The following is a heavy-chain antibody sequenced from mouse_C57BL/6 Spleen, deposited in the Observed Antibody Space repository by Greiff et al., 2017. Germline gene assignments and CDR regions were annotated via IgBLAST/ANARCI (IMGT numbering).Heavy chain of an antibody. CDR2: ISGGGGNT. J-gene: IGHJ2*01. Sequence: EVMLVESGGGLVKPGGSLKLSCAASGFTFSSYTMSWVRQTPEKRLEWVATISGGGGNTYYPDSVKGRFTISRDNAKNTLYLQMSSLRSEDTALYYCARLRTGGFDYWGQGTTLTVSS. V-gene: IGHV5-9*01. D-gene: IGHD4-1*01. CDR1: GFTFSSYT. CDR3: ARLRTGGFDY.